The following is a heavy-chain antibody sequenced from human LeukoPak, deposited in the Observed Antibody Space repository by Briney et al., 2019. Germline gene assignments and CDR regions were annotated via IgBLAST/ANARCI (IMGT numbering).Heavy chain of an antibody. CDR1: GGSISSYY. CDR3: ARWQYCSGGSCYPHLDY. CDR2: IYYSGST. Sequence: SETLSLTCTVSGGSISSYYWSWIQQPPGKGLEWIGYIYYSGSTNYNPSLKSRVTISVDTSKNQFSLKLSSVTAADTAVYYCARWQYCSGGSCYPHLDYWGQGTLVTVSS. J-gene: IGHJ4*02. D-gene: IGHD2-15*01. V-gene: IGHV4-59*08.